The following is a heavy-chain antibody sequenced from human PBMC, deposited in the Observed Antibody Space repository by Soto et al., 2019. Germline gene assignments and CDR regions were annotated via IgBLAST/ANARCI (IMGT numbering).Heavy chain of an antibody. J-gene: IGHJ3*01. D-gene: IGHD3-22*01. V-gene: IGHV1-18*04. CDR2: ISAYKGNT. CDR3: ARDFDSSGNYYAGGAFDF. Sequence: ASVKVSCKASGYTFTSYGISWVRQAPGQGLEWMGWISAYKGNTHYTQNLQGRVTVTTDTSTSTAHMELRSLRSDDTAVYYCARDFDSSGNYYAGGAFDFWGQGTLVTVSS. CDR1: GYTFTSYG.